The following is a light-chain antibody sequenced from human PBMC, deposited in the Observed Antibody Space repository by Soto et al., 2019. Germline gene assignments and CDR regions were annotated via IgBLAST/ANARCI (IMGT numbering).Light chain of an antibody. V-gene: IGKV1-5*01. CDR1: QSISSW. CDR2: DAS. Sequence: DIQMTQSPSTLSASVGDRVTITCRASQSISSWLAWYQQKPGKAPKLLIYDASSLESGVPSRFSGSGSGTEFTLTISSLQPDDFATYYCQQYNSYPITFGQGTRLDI. J-gene: IGKJ5*01. CDR3: QQYNSYPIT.